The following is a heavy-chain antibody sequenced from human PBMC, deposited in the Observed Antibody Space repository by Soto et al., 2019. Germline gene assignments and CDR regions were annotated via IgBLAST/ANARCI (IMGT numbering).Heavy chain of an antibody. J-gene: IGHJ4*02. Sequence: EVQLLESGGGLVQPGGSLRLSCAASGFTFSSNAMSWVRQAPGKGLEWISAISGSGGSIYYADSVKGRFTISRDNSKNTLYLQMNSLRAEDTALYYCAIRGYSYGQRTFDYWGQGTLVTVSS. V-gene: IGHV3-23*01. D-gene: IGHD5-18*01. CDR1: GFTFSSNA. CDR2: ISGSGGSI. CDR3: AIRGYSYGQRTFDY.